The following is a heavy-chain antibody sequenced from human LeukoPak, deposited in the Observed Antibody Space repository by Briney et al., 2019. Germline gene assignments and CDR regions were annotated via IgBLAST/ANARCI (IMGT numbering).Heavy chain of an antibody. CDR1: GFTFSSYS. CDR2: ISSSSSYI. V-gene: IGHV3-21*01. J-gene: IGHJ4*02. CDR3: AGVFGVVDAY. Sequence: PGGSLRLSCAASGFTFSSYSMSWVRQAPGKGLEWVSSISSSSSYIYYADSVKGRFTISRDNAKNSLYLQMNSLRAEDTAVYYCAGVFGVVDAYWGQGTLVTVSS. D-gene: IGHD3-3*01.